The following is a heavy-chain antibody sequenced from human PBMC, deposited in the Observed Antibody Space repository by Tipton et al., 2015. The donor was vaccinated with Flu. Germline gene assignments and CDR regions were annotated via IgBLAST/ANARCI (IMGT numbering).Heavy chain of an antibody. V-gene: IGHV3-48*03. CDR3: ARDHPEYVDNPQWYFDL. J-gene: IGHJ2*01. Sequence: SLRLSCAASGFTFSYYEMNWVRQAPGKGLEWVSYISSSANTIYYADSVKGRFTISRDNAKNSLYLHMNSLRAEDTAVYYCARDHPEYVDNPQWYFDLWGRGTLVAVSS. D-gene: IGHD2/OR15-2a*01. CDR2: ISSSANTI. CDR1: GFTFSYYE.